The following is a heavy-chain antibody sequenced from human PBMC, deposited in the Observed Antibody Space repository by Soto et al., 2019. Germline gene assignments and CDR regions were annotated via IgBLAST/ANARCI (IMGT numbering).Heavy chain of an antibody. Sequence: GGSLRLSWAASGFTFSSYAMSWVRQAPGKGLEWVSAISGSGGSTYYADSVKGRFTISRDNSKNTLYLQMNSLRAEDTAVYYCAKGGGYYYYYYMDVWGKGTTVTVSS. V-gene: IGHV3-23*01. CDR3: AKGGGYYYYYYMDV. J-gene: IGHJ6*03. D-gene: IGHD2-15*01. CDR1: GFTFSSYA. CDR2: ISGSGGST.